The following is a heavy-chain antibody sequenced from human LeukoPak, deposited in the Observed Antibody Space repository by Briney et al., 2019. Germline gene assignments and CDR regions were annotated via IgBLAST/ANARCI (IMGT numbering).Heavy chain of an antibody. CDR3: ARGLNGYYMDV. J-gene: IGHJ6*03. D-gene: IGHD1-1*01. V-gene: IGHV1-18*01. CDR1: GYTFTSYG. CDR2: ISAYNAYT. Sequence: GASVKVSCKASGYTFTSYGISWVRQAPGQGLEWVGWISAYNAYTNYTQKLQGRVTMTTDTSTSTAYMELRSLRSDDTAVYYCARGLNGYYMDVWGKGTTVTVSS.